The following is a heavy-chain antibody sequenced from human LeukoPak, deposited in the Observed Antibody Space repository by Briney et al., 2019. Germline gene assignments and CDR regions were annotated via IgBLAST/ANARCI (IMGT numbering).Heavy chain of an antibody. D-gene: IGHD3-10*01. CDR2: IIPILGIT. Sequence: GASVKVSCKASGGTFTNYAINWVRQAPGQGLEWMGRIIPILGITNYAWKFQGRVTITADKSTSTAWMELSSLRSEDTAVYYCPRDLPNYSGKSGYGMDVWGQGTTVTVSS. V-gene: IGHV1-69*04. CDR3: PRDLPNYSGKSGYGMDV. CDR1: GGTFTNYA. J-gene: IGHJ6*02.